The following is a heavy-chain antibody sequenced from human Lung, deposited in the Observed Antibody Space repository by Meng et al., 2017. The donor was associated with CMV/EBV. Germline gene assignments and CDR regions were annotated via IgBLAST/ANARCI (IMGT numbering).Heavy chain of an antibody. D-gene: IGHD3-3*01. CDR3: AKEGRFLEGLFFDY. V-gene: IGHV4-4*02. CDR2: IYHSGT. Sequence: QVQLQESGPGLVKPSGTLSLTCVVSGASMSSSDWWSWVRQPPGKGLEWIGEIYHSGTNYNPSLKSRVTMSIDKSKKQFSLKLNSVTAADAAVYYCAKEGRFLEGLFFDYWGQGTLVTVSS. J-gene: IGHJ4*02. CDR1: GASMSSSDW.